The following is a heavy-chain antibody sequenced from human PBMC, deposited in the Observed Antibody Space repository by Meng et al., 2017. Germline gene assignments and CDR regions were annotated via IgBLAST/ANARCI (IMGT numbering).Heavy chain of an antibody. J-gene: IGHJ3*02. Sequence: SVKVSCKASGGTFSSYAISWARQAPGQGLEWMGGIIPIFGTANYAQKFQGRVTITADKSTSTAYMGLSSLRSEDTAVYYGAGECARGEDDAFDIWGQGTMVTVSS. CDR2: IIPIFGTA. CDR1: GGTFSSYA. D-gene: IGHD3-10*01. V-gene: IGHV1-69*06. CDR3: AGECARGEDDAFDI.